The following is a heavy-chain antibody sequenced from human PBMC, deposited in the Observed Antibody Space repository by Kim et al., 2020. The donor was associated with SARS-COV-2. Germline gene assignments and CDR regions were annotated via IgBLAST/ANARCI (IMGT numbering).Heavy chain of an antibody. J-gene: IGHJ5*01. Sequence: ASVKVSCKTSGYMLSDHGTTWARQAPGQGLEWMGWISVNNINTNYAHKFQDRVIMTTDRSTNTAYMELRSLRSDDTAVYYCARERRHCSGGSCTKGENGFGSWGQGTLVTVSS. CDR3: ARERRHCSGGSCTKGENGFGS. V-gene: IGHV1-18*01. D-gene: IGHD2-15*01. CDR1: GYMLSDHG. CDR2: ISVNNINT.